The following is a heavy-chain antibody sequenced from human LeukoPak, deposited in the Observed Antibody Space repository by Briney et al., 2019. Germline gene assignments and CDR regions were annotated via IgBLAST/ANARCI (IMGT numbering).Heavy chain of an antibody. D-gene: IGHD3-22*01. Sequence: SETLSLTCTVSGGSISSSSYYWGWIRQPPGKGLEWIGSIYYSGSTYYNPSLKSRVTISVDTSKNQFSLKLSSVTAADTAVYYCARDRVGYYYDSSGYFYWGQGTLVTVSS. CDR3: ARDRVGYYYDSSGYFY. V-gene: IGHV4-39*07. CDR1: GGSISSSSYY. CDR2: IYYSGST. J-gene: IGHJ4*02.